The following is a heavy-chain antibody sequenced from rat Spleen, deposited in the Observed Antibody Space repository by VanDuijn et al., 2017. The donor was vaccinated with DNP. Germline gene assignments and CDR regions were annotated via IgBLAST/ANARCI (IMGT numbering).Heavy chain of an antibody. J-gene: IGHJ3*01. V-gene: IGHV2-32*01. D-gene: IGHD1-2*01. Sequence: QVQLKESGPGPVQPSQTLSLTCTVSGFSLTSYHVHWVRQPPGKGLEWMGVGGSDRDTSYNSALRSRLSISRDTSKSQVFLKMNGLQTEDTATYYCARDHHSSYTHWFAYWGQGTLVTVSS. CDR2: GGSDRDT. CDR3: ARDHHSSYTHWFAY. CDR1: GFSLTSYH.